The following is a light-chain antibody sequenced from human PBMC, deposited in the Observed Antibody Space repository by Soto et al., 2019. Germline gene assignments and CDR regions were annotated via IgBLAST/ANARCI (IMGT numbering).Light chain of an antibody. V-gene: IGKV1-39*01. CDR1: QSISSY. Sequence: EIQKTQSSPSPSASVGDRVTITCRASQSISSYLNWYQQKPGKAPKLLIYAASSLQSGVPARFSGSGSGTDFTLSINSLQPEDFATYYCQQAYSFPITFGQGTRLEI. CDR2: AAS. J-gene: IGKJ5*01. CDR3: QQAYSFPIT.